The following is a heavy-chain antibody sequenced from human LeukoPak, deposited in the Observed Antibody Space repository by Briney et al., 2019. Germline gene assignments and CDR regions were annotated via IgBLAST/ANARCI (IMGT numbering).Heavy chain of an antibody. Sequence: PGTSLRLSCAASGFTFSSYAMHWVRQAPGKGLEWVAVISYDGSNKYYADSVKGRFTISRDNSKNTLYLQMNSLRAEDTAVYYCARAPPWYYDSGFFDYWGQGTLVTVSS. J-gene: IGHJ4*02. CDR3: ARAPPWYYDSGFFDY. D-gene: IGHD3-22*01. CDR1: GFTFSSYA. V-gene: IGHV3-30*04. CDR2: ISYDGSNK.